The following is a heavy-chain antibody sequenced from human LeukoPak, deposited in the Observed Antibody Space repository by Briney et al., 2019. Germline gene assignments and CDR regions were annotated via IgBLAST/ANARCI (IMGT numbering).Heavy chain of an antibody. J-gene: IGHJ4*02. CDR1: GFTFSSYG. D-gene: IGHD3-10*01. CDR3: ARGGRWFGELSGY. Sequence: PGGSLRLSCAASGFTFSSYGMHWVRQAPGKGLEWVAVISYDGSNKYYADSVKGRFTISRDNAKNSLYLQMNGLRAEDTAVYYCARGGRWFGELSGYWGQGTLVTVSS. V-gene: IGHV3-30*03. CDR2: ISYDGSNK.